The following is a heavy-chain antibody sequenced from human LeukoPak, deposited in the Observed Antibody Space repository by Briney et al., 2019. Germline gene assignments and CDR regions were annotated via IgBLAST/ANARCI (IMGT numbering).Heavy chain of an antibody. CDR3: ARDYSSSWLN. CDR1: GFPFSSYW. V-gene: IGHV3-53*01. D-gene: IGHD6-13*01. J-gene: IGHJ4*02. Sequence: GGSLRLSCVASGFPFSSYWMTWVRQAPGKGLEWVSIIYSGGSTYYADSVKGRFTISRDNSKNTLYLQMNSLRAEDTAVYYCARDYSSSWLNWGQGTLVTVSS. CDR2: IYSGGST.